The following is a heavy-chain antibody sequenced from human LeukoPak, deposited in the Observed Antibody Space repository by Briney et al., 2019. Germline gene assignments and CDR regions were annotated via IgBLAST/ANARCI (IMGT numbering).Heavy chain of an antibody. Sequence: KPSETLSLTCAVYGGSFSGYYWSWIRQPPGKGLEWIGYIYYSGSTNYNPSLKSRVTISVDTSKNQFSLKLSSVTAADTAVYYCARRLDYSDYYFDYWGQGTLVTVSS. J-gene: IGHJ4*02. CDR1: GGSFSGYY. D-gene: IGHD4-11*01. CDR2: IYYSGST. CDR3: ARRLDYSDYYFDY. V-gene: IGHV4-59*08.